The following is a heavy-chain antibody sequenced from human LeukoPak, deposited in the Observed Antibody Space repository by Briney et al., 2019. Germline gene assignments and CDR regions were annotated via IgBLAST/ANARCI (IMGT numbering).Heavy chain of an antibody. Sequence: GGSLRLSCAASGFTFRSYGMTWVRQAPGKGLEWVSAISGSAGSTYYADSVKGRFTIFRDNSKHTLYLQMNSLRAEDTAVYYCAKGSPGLKSDYWGQGTLVTVSS. CDR3: AKGSPGLKSDY. CDR2: ISGSAGST. J-gene: IGHJ4*02. CDR1: GFTFRSYG. D-gene: IGHD3-10*01. V-gene: IGHV3-23*01.